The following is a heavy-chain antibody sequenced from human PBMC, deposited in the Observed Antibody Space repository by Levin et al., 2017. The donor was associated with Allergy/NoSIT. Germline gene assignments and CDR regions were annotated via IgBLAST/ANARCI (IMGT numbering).Heavy chain of an antibody. CDR1: GFTFSNYA. D-gene: IGHD1-14*01. CDR2: ISSNGADR. Sequence: PGGSLRLSCATSGFTFSNYAMHWVRQAPGKGLEFVSTISSNGADRYYASSVKGRFTISRDNSKNTVYLQMGSLRPEDMAVYYCTRSRTLRPGEYLQYWGQGTLVIVSS. J-gene: IGHJ1*01. V-gene: IGHV3-64*01. CDR3: TRSRTLRPGEYLQY.